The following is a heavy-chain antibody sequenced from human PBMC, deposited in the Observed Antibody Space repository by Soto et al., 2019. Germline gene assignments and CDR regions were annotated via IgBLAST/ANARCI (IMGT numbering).Heavy chain of an antibody. CDR1: GFSLNSYP. D-gene: IGHD1-1*01. J-gene: IGHJ4*02. Sequence: EVQLVESGGGLVQPGGSLRLSCAASGFSLNSYPMNWVRQVPGKGLEWVAYIRTSTSMLYYADSVKGRFTISIDSAKNSLKLQMNSLRVEDTAVYYCARDQGNNWDLDYWGQGTLVTVSS. V-gene: IGHV3-48*01. CDR3: ARDQGNNWDLDY. CDR2: IRTSTSML.